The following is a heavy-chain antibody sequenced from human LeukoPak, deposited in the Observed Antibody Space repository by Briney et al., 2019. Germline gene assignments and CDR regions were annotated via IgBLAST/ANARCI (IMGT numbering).Heavy chain of an antibody. Sequence: GGSLRLSCAASGFTFSSYAMSWVRQAPGKGLEWVSVISGSGGSTYNADSVKGRFTTSRDNSKNTLYLQMNSLRAEDTAVYYCAKLTGDRGNFDYWGQGTLVTVSS. CDR2: ISGSGGST. V-gene: IGHV3-23*01. J-gene: IGHJ4*02. CDR1: GFTFSSYA. D-gene: IGHD7-27*01. CDR3: AKLTGDRGNFDY.